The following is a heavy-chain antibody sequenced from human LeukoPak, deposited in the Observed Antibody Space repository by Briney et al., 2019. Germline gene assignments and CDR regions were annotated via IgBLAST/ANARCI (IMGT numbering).Heavy chain of an antibody. CDR3: ARGSAFVTTYRGGNWFDP. J-gene: IGHJ5*02. CDR2: IWYDGSNK. V-gene: IGHV3-33*08. D-gene: IGHD5-18*01. Sequence: GGSLRLSCAASGFTFSNAWMSWVRQAPGKGLEWVAIIWYDGSNKAYADSVKGRFTISRDNSKNTLFLQMNSLRAEDTAVYYCARGSAFVTTYRGGNWFDPWGQGTLVTVSS. CDR1: GFTFSNAW.